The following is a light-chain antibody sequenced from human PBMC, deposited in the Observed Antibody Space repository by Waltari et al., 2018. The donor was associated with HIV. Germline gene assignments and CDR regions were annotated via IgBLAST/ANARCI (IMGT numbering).Light chain of an antibody. Sequence: DLRLTQSPSTLSASPGDRVAITCRAGQNVGAFLAWYQQKPGKPPKLLIFQASILEGGVPSRFSGSVSGSDFTLTINGLQSDDFATYYCHQYASFSGTFGQGTKVEL. J-gene: IGKJ1*01. CDR2: QAS. CDR1: QNVGAF. CDR3: HQYASFSGT. V-gene: IGKV1-5*03.